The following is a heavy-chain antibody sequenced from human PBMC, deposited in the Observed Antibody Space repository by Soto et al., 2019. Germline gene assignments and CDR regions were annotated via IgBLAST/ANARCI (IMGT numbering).Heavy chain of an antibody. V-gene: IGHV1-2*04. CDR2: INPNSGGT. Sequence: QVQLVQSGAEVKKPGASVKVSCKASGYTFTGYYMHWVRQAPGQGLEWMGWINPNSGGTNYAQKFQGWVTMTRDTSISTAYMELSRLRSDDTAVYYCARALGGVAAAWYWFDPWGQGTLVTVSS. CDR1: GYTFTGYY. D-gene: IGHD2-2*01. CDR3: ARALGGVAAAWYWFDP. J-gene: IGHJ5*02.